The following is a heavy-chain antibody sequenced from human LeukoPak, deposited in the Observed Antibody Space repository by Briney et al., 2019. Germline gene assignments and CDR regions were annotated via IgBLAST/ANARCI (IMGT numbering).Heavy chain of an antibody. CDR1: AFTFSNHW. D-gene: IGHD4-17*01. CDR2: ISWNSGSI. Sequence: GGSLRLSCAPSAFTFSNHWMHWVRQAPGKGLEWVSGISWNSGSIGYADSVKGRFTISRDNAKNSLYLQMNSLRAEDMALYYCAKGYGDYTLNYFDYWGQGTLVTVFS. CDR3: AKGYGDYTLNYFDY. J-gene: IGHJ4*02. V-gene: IGHV3-9*03.